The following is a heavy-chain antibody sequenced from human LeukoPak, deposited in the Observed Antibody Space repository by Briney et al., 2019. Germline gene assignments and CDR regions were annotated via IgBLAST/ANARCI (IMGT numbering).Heavy chain of an antibody. CDR1: GFTFSSYW. V-gene: IGHV3-66*01. CDR2: IYSGGST. D-gene: IGHD3-22*01. J-gene: IGHJ4*02. CDR3: ARERRLYYYDSSGYYYFDY. Sequence: GGSLRLSCAASGFTFSSYWMSWVRQAPGKGLEWVSVIYSGGSTYYADSVKGRFTISRDNSKNTLYLQMNSLRAEDTAVYYCARERRLYYYDSSGYYYFDYWGQGTLVTVSS.